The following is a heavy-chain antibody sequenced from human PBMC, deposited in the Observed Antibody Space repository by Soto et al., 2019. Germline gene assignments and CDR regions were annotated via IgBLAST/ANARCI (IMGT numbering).Heavy chain of an antibody. CDR1: GGSFSGYY. D-gene: IGHD6-13*01. CDR2: INHSGST. J-gene: IGHJ4*02. CDR3: AGGYSSSWPYFDY. V-gene: IGHV4-34*01. Sequence: QVQLQQWGAGLLKPSETLSLTCAVYGGSFSGYYWSWIRQPPGKGLEWIGEINHSGSTNYNPSLKSRVTISVDTSKNQFSLKLSSVTAADTAVYYCAGGYSSSWPYFDYWGQGTLVTVSS.